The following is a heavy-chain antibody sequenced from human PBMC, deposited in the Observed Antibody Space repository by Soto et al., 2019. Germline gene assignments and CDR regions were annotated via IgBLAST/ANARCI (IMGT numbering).Heavy chain of an antibody. Sequence: ASVKVSCKASGYTFTSYDINWVRQATGQGLEWMGWMNPNSGNTGYAQKFQGRVTMTRNTSISTAYMELSSLRSEDTAVYYCASIRVSGYCSGGSCYPTYYYYGIDVWGQGTTVTVSS. J-gene: IGHJ6*02. CDR2: MNPNSGNT. CDR1: GYTFTSYD. D-gene: IGHD2-15*01. CDR3: ASIRVSGYCSGGSCYPTYYYYGIDV. V-gene: IGHV1-8*01.